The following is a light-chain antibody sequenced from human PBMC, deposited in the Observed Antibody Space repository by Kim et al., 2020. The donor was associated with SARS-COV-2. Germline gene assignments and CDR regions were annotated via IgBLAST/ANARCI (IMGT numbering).Light chain of an antibody. J-gene: IGKJ2*01. V-gene: IGKV4-1*01. Sequence: DIVMTQSPDSLAVSLGERATINCKSSQRVLYRSNQKNYLAWYQQKPGQPPKLLIYWASTRDSGVPDRFSGSGSGTDFTLTVSRLQAEDVAVYYCQQYSSTPYTLGQGTRLEI. CDR3: QQYSSTPYT. CDR2: WAS. CDR1: QRVLYRSNQKNY.